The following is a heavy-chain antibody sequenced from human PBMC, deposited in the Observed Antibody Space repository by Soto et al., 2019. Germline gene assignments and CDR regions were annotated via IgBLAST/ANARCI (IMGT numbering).Heavy chain of an antibody. CDR1: GGFVSSSSYS. Sequence: QLQVQESGPGLVKPSETLSLTCSVSGGFVSSSSYSWGWIRQSPGKGLEWIGTIYSSENTYYNPSVLSRVTISVDTSKNEFSLRLSSVTAADTAVYYCARLNGYCISTNCHGYYGMDVWGQGTTVTVSS. CDR2: IYSSENT. D-gene: IGHD2-2*03. CDR3: ARLNGYCISTNCHGYYGMDV. J-gene: IGHJ6*02. V-gene: IGHV4-39*01.